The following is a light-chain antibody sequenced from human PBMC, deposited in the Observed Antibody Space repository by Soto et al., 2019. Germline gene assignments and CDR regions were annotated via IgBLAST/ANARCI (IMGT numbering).Light chain of an antibody. Sequence: QSVLTQPPSMSAAPGQTVTISCSGSSSNFGSNYVSWYQQLPGTAPKLLIYDNNKRPSGIPDRFSGSKSGTSATLGITGLQTGDEADYYCGTWDSSLSAGVFGGGTKVTVL. CDR2: DNN. V-gene: IGLV1-51*01. J-gene: IGLJ3*02. CDR3: GTWDSSLSAGV. CDR1: SSNFGSNY.